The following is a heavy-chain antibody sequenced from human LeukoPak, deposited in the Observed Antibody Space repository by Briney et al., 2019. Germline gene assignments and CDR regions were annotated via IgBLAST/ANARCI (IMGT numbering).Heavy chain of an antibody. CDR1: GDSLNRYY. Sequence: PSETLSLTCIVSGDSLNRYYWSWIRQPPGKGLEWIGYISNSGNTNYNPSLKSRVTTSVDTSKNPFSLKLTSVTCADTAVYYCARAGRGDHRWGSYSFDYWGQGTLVTVSS. CDR2: ISNSGNT. D-gene: IGHD3-16*01. CDR3: ARAGRGDHRWGSYSFDY. J-gene: IGHJ4*02. V-gene: IGHV4-59*01.